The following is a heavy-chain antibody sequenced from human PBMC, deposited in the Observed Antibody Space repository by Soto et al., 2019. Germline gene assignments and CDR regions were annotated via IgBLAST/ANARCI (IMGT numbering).Heavy chain of an antibody. CDR1: GGSISSSSYY. V-gene: IGHV4-39*01. Sequence: PSETLSLTCTVSGGSISSSSYYWGGIRQPPGWGWEWIGSIYYSGSTYYNPSLKSRVTISVDTSKNQFSLKLSSVTAADTAVYYCASFYDSSGPIGLGDYYGMDVWGQGTTVTVSS. CDR3: ASFYDSSGPIGLGDYYGMDV. J-gene: IGHJ6*02. CDR2: IYYSGST. D-gene: IGHD3-22*01.